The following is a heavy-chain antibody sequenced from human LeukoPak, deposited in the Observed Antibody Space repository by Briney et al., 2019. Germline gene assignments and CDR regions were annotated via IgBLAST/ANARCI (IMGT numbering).Heavy chain of an antibody. CDR3: ARDGGIAAAGTPTNWFDP. CDR1: GFTFSSYA. Sequence: GGSLRLSCAASGFTFSSYAMHWVRQAPGKGLEYVSAISSNGGSTYYANSVKGRFTISRDNSKNTLYLQTGSLRAEDMAVYYRARDGGIAAAGTPTNWFDPWGQGTLVTVSS. CDR2: ISSNGGST. J-gene: IGHJ5*02. D-gene: IGHD6-13*01. V-gene: IGHV3-64*01.